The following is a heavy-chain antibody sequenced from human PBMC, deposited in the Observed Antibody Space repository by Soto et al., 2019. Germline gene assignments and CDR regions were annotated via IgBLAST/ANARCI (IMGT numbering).Heavy chain of an antibody. CDR2: INPNSGGT. J-gene: IGHJ6*04. CDR1: GYTFTGYY. D-gene: IGHD2-2*01. Sequence: ASVKVSCKASGYTFTGYYMHWVRQAPGQGLEWMGWINPNSGGTNYAQKFQGWVTMTRDTSISTAYMELSRLRSDDTAVYYCAREYCSSTSCYQYSYGMDVWGKGTTVSVAS. V-gene: IGHV1-2*04. CDR3: AREYCSSTSCYQYSYGMDV.